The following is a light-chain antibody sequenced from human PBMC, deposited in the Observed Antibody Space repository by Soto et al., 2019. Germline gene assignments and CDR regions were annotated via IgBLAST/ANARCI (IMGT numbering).Light chain of an antibody. V-gene: IGKV1-5*01. CDR2: DAS. Sequence: DIQMTHSPSTLSASVFYIVTITFRASQSVSGWLALYQQKPGKAPKLLIYDASSLESGVPSRFSCSGSVTEFTLTISSLQPDDFASYYCKQYYTYSKFGQGTKVDIK. J-gene: IGKJ1*01. CDR3: KQYYTYSK. CDR1: QSVSGW.